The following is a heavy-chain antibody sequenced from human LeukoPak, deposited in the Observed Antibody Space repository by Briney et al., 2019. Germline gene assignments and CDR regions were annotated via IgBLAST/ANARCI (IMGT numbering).Heavy chain of an antibody. J-gene: IGHJ4*02. CDR2: IIPIFGTA. CDR1: GYTFTSYY. Sequence: RASVKVSCKASGYTFTSYYMHWVRQAPGQGLEWMGGIIPIFGTANYAQKFQGRVTITADESTSTAYMELSSLRSEDTAVYYCAVGRWGFGELSHTYFDYWGQGTLVTVSS. D-gene: IGHD3-10*01. V-gene: IGHV1-69*13. CDR3: AVGRWGFGELSHTYFDY.